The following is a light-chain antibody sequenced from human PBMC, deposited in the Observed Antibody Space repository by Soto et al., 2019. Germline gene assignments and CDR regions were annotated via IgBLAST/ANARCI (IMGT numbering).Light chain of an antibody. J-gene: IGKJ5*01. CDR1: QSVRSTS. CDR2: GAS. CDR3: QHYNSSPPIT. Sequence: VLTQSPGTLSLSPGERATLSCRASQSVRSTSLVWYQQKPAQAPRLLIYGASSRATGIPDRFSGGGSGTDFTLTISRLEPEGFAVYYCQHYNSSPPITFGQGTRLEIK. V-gene: IGKV3-20*01.